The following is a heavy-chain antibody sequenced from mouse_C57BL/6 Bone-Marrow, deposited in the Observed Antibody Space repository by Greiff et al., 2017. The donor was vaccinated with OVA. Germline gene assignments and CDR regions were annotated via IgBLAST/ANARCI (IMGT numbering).Heavy chain of an antibody. CDR2: INPSNGGT. CDR1: GYTFTSYW. Sequence: VQLQQPGTELVKPGASVKLSCKASGYTFTSYWMHWVKQRPGQGLEWIGNINPSNGGTNYNEKFKSKATLTADKSSITAYMQLSSLTSEDSAVYYWARGGNSNYVPYYFDYWGQGTTLTVSS. CDR3: ARGGNSNYVPYYFDY. J-gene: IGHJ2*01. D-gene: IGHD2-5*01. V-gene: IGHV1-53*01.